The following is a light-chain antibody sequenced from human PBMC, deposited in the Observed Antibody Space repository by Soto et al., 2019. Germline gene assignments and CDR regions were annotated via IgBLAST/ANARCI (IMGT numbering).Light chain of an antibody. J-gene: IGKJ1*01. Sequence: DIVMTQSPDSLAVSLGERANINCRSSQTVLYNSKNYLSCYQQKTGQPPRRLISWASTRDSGVPDRISGSGSGTDFPLTISTLQAEDVAVYYCHHYYSTPPAFVQGTKVEIK. CDR2: WAS. CDR3: HHYYSTPPA. V-gene: IGKV4-1*01. CDR1: QTVLYNSKNY.